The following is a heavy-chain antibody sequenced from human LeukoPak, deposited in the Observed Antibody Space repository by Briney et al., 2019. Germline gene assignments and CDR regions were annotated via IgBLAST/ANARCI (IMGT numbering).Heavy chain of an antibody. J-gene: IGHJ4*02. CDR1: GFTFSSYG. CDR3: ARSGDSSGNYFDY. Sequence: PGGSLRLSCAASGFTFSSYGMHWVRQAPGKGLEWVAVISYDGSNKYYADSVKGRFTISRDNSKNTLYLQMNSLRAEDTAVYYCARSGDSSGNYFDYWGQGTLVTVSS. D-gene: IGHD3-22*01. CDR2: ISYDGSNK. V-gene: IGHV3-30*03.